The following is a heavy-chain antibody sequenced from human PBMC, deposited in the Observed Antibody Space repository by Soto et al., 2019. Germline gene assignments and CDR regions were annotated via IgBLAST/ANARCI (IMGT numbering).Heavy chain of an antibody. V-gene: IGHV3-30-3*01. CDR2: ILHDGNNK. CDR3: ARDDEGGSYCDLGY. D-gene: IGHD3-10*01. J-gene: IGHJ4*02. CDR1: GFTFSNYI. Sequence: QVQLVESGGGVVQPGRSLRLSCAASGFTFSNYIMHWVRQAPGKGLEWVAIILHDGNNKYYADSVKGRFTISRYNSKNTLYLQMNSLRTEDTAIYYCARDDEGGSYCDLGYWGQGTLVTVSS.